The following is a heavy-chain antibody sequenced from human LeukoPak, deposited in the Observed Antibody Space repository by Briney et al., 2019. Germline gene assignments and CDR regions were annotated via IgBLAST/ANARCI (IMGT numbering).Heavy chain of an antibody. J-gene: IGHJ2*01. D-gene: IGHD5-18*01. CDR1: GGTFSSYA. CDR2: IIPIFGTA. V-gene: IGHV1-69*13. CDR3: ARAPRYSYGLGWYFDL. Sequence: GAPVKVSCKASGGTFSSYAISWVRQAPGQGLEWMGGIIPIFGTANYAQKFQGRVTITADESTSTAYMELSSLRSEDTAVYYCARAPRYSYGLGWYFDLWGRGTLVTVSS.